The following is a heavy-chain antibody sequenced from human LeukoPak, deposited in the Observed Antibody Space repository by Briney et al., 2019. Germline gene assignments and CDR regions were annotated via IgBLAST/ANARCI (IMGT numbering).Heavy chain of an antibody. J-gene: IGHJ6*02. CDR3: AEVPVRRYGMDV. Sequence: PGGSLRLSCAASGFSFDDSAMHWVRQAPGKGLEWVSLISGDGGSTFYAGSVKGRFTISRDNSENSLYLQMNSLRSEDTALYFCAEVPVRRYGMDVWGQGTTVTVSS. V-gene: IGHV3-43*02. CDR2: ISGDGGST. CDR1: GFSFDDSA.